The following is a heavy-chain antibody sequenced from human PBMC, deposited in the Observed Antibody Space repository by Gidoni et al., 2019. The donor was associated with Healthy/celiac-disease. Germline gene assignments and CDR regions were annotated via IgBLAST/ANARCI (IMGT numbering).Heavy chain of an antibody. D-gene: IGHD4-17*01. CDR1: GFSLSTARMG. V-gene: IGHV2-26*01. CDR3: ARILAGYYGDYQNWFDP. Sequence: QVTLKESGPVLVKPTETLTLTCPVSGFSLSTARMGVSWIRQPPGKALEWLAHIFSNDEKSYSTSLKSRLTISKDTSKSQVVLTMTNMDPVDTATYYCARILAGYYGDYQNWFDPWGQGTLVTVSS. J-gene: IGHJ5*02. CDR2: IFSNDEK.